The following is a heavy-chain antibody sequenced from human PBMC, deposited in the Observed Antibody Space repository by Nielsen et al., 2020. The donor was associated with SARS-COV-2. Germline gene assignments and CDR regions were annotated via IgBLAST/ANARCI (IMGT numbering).Heavy chain of an antibody. CDR2: ISYDGSDQ. V-gene: IGHV3-30*18. CDR1: GFTFSRFG. CDR3: VKDGAYYGVRGVVHFGY. D-gene: IGHD3-10*01. Sequence: GGSLRLSCAASGFTFSRFGMHWVRQTPGRGLEWVAYISYDGSDQYYEDSLKGRFTISRDNSKNILYLQMNNLRAEDMAVYYCVKDGAYYGVRGVVHFGYGGRGNLVTVSS. J-gene: IGHJ4*02.